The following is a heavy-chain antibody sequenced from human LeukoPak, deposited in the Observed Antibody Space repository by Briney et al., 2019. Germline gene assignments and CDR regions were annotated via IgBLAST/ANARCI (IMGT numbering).Heavy chain of an antibody. CDR2: ISGSGGST. CDR3: ARVGYYDSSADRYFDY. CDR1: GFTFSSYA. J-gene: IGHJ4*02. V-gene: IGHV3-23*01. Sequence: GGSLRLSCPASGFTFSSYAMSWVRQAPGKGLEWVSAISGSGGSTYYADSVKGRFTISRDNSKNTLYLQMNSLRAEDTAVYYCARVGYYDSSADRYFDYWGQGTLVTVSS. D-gene: IGHD3-22*01.